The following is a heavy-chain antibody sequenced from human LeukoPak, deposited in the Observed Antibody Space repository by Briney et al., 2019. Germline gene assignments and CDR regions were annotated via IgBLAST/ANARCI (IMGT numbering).Heavy chain of an antibody. Sequence: SGTLSLTCTVSGGSISSYYWNWIRQPPGKGLEWIGYIYYSGSTNYNPSLKSRVTISVDMSKNQFSLKLSSVTAADTAVYYCARENYDSSGYNNWFDPWGQGTLVTVSS. CDR3: ARENYDSSGYNNWFDP. J-gene: IGHJ5*02. D-gene: IGHD3-22*01. V-gene: IGHV4-59*01. CDR1: GGSISSYY. CDR2: IYYSGST.